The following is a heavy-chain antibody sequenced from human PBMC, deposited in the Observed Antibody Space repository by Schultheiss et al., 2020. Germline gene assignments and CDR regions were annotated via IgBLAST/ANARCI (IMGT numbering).Heavy chain of an antibody. CDR3: ARLAVAGSDY. Sequence: SVKVSCKASGGTFSTYTISWVRQAPGQGLEWMGRIIPIVGIAKYAQKFQGRVTMTEDTSTDTAYMELSSLRSEDTAVYYCARLAVAGSDYWGQGTLVTVYS. CDR1: GGTFSTYT. J-gene: IGHJ4*02. D-gene: IGHD6-19*01. V-gene: IGHV1-69*02. CDR2: IIPIVGIA.